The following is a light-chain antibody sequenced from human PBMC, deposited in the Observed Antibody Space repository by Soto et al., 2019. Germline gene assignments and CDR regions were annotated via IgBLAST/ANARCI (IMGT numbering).Light chain of an antibody. CDR3: QQYDDIPPT. CDR2: DAS. V-gene: IGKV1-33*01. CDR1: QDITNY. Sequence: DIQMTQSPSSLTASVGDSVTITCQASQDITNYLNWYQQKPGKAPKLLIYDASNLEPGVPSRFSGRGSGADFTFSISSLQPEDSATYYCQQYDDIPPTFGQGTRLEIK. J-gene: IGKJ5*01.